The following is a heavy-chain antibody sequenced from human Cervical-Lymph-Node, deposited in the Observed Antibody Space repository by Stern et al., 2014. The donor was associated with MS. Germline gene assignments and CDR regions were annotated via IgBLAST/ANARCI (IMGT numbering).Heavy chain of an antibody. V-gene: IGHV3-11*06. D-gene: IGHD6-13*01. Sequence: VQLEESGGGLAKPGGSLRLSCAASGFTFSDYYMSWIRQAPGQGLEWVSYISRSSSHTTYAASVKGRFTISRDSAKNSLYLQMNSLRAEDTAVYYCARSPSSSWYGDYWGQGTLVTVSS. CDR1: GFTFSDYY. J-gene: IGHJ4*02. CDR2: ISRSSSHT. CDR3: ARSPSSSWYGDY.